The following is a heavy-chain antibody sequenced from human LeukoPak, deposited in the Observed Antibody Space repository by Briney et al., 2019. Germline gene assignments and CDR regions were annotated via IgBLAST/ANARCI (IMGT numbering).Heavy chain of an antibody. Sequence: GGSLRLSCAASGITLSTYWMTWVRQAPGKGLVWVSRINSDGSSTTYADSVKGRFTISRDNAKNTLYLQMNSLRAEDTAVYYCARDPHGYWWFDPWGQGTLVTVSS. D-gene: IGHD5-18*01. CDR1: GITLSTYW. CDR2: INSDGSST. J-gene: IGHJ5*02. CDR3: ARDPHGYWWFDP. V-gene: IGHV3-74*03.